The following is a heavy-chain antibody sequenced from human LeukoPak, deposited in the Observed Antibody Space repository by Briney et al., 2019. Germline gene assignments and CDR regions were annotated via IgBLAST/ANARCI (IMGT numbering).Heavy chain of an antibody. V-gene: IGHV3-7*01. CDR3: AKDLLWLQFSSDY. D-gene: IGHD5-24*01. J-gene: IGHJ4*02. CDR2: INQDGNKN. CDR1: GFTFSTYW. Sequence: PGGSLRLSCAASGFTFSTYWMTWVRQAPGKGLEWVANINQDGNKNYYLDSVKGRFTISRDNAKNSLYLQMNSLRAEDTAVYYCAKDLLWLQFSSDYWGQGTLVTVSS.